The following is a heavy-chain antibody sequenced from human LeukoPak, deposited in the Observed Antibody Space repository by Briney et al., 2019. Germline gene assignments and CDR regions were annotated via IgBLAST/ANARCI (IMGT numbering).Heavy chain of an antibody. V-gene: IGHV4-38-2*02. CDR2: INHSGST. J-gene: IGHJ5*02. D-gene: IGHD3-10*01. Sequence: SETLSLTCTVSGYFISSGYYWGWIRQPPGKGLEWIGEINHSGSTNYNPSLKSRVTISVDTSKNQFSLKLSSVTAADTAVYYCARGGYYGSGNDFRFDPWGQGTLVTVSS. CDR3: ARGGYYGSGNDFRFDP. CDR1: GYFISSGYY.